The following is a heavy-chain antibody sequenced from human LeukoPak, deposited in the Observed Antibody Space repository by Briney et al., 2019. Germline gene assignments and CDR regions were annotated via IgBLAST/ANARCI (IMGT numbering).Heavy chain of an antibody. CDR2: ISDSGIST. D-gene: IGHD3-10*01. CDR3: AKKGVIMIRGYIDY. Sequence: GGSLRLSCAASGFTFSSYEMNWVRQAPGKGLEWISGISDSGISTYYADSVKGRFTISRDNSKNMLYLEMNSLRADDTAVYYCAKKGVIMIRGYIDYWGQGTLVTVSS. CDR1: GFTFSSYE. J-gene: IGHJ4*02. V-gene: IGHV3-23*01.